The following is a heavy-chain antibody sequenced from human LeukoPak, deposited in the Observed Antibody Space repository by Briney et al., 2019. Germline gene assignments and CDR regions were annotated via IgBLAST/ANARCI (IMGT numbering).Heavy chain of an antibody. CDR3: ARGQQSGSYYYYGMDV. CDR2: ISSGGSYM. V-gene: IGHV3-21*01. D-gene: IGHD1-26*01. CDR1: GFTFSGYG. Sequence: PGGSLRLSCAASGFTFSGYGMNWVRQAPGKGLEWVSSISSGGSYMYYADSLKGRFTISRDNAKNTLYLQMNSLRAEDTAVYYCARGQQSGSYYYYGMDVWGQGTTVTVSS. J-gene: IGHJ6*02.